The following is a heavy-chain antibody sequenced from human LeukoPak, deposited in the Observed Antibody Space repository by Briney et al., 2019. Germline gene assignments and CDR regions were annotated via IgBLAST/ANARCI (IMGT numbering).Heavy chain of an antibody. V-gene: IGHV4-34*01. Sequence: PSETLSLTCAVYGGSFSGYYWSWIRQPPGKGLEWIGEINHSGSTNYNPSLKSRVTISVDTSKNQFSLKLSSVTAADTAVYYCARGPYFDWLGHYYGMDVWGQGTTVTVSS. CDR3: ARGPYFDWLGHYYGMDV. D-gene: IGHD3-9*01. CDR1: GGSFSGYY. J-gene: IGHJ6*02. CDR2: INHSGST.